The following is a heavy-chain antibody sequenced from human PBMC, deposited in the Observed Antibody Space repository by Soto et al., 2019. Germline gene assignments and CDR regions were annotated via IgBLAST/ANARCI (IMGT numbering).Heavy chain of an antibody. D-gene: IGHD5-18*01. Sequence: PGGSLRLSCAASGLTVNSGYMSWVRQAPGKGLQWVSVIYSAGSTYYANSVKGRFTISRDISTNMVYLQMSSLTDEDTAVYYCARARELEYSGAIFFHIWGQGAMVTVSS. CDR1: GLTVNSGY. CDR2: IYSAGST. V-gene: IGHV3-53*01. CDR3: ARARELEYSGAIFFHI. J-gene: IGHJ4*02.